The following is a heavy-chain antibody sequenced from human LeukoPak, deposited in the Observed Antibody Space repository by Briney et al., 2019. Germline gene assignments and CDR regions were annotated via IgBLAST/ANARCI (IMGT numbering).Heavy chain of an antibody. CDR2: ISSSDNTI. CDR1: GFTFSDYY. V-gene: IGHV3-11*04. D-gene: IGHD6-13*01. Sequence: GGSLRLSCAASGFTFSDYYMSWIRQAPGKGLEWVSYISSSDNTIYYADSVKGRFTISRDSAKNSLYLQMNSLRAEDTAVYYCARDRGDSSWYNRFDYWGQGTLVTVSS. J-gene: IGHJ4*02. CDR3: ARDRGDSSWYNRFDY.